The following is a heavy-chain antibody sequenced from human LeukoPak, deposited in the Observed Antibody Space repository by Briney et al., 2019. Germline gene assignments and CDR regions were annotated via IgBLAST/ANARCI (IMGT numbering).Heavy chain of an antibody. V-gene: IGHV3-23*01. CDR3: AKDSSSGIAAAGTGY. D-gene: IGHD6-13*01. J-gene: IGHJ4*02. CDR1: GFTFSSYA. CDR2: ISGSGGST. Sequence: PGGSLRLSCAASGFTFSSYAMSWVRQAPGKGLEWVSAISGSGGSTYYADSVKGRFTISRDNSKNTPYLQMNSLRAEDTAVYYCAKDSSSGIAAAGTGYWGQGTLVTVSS.